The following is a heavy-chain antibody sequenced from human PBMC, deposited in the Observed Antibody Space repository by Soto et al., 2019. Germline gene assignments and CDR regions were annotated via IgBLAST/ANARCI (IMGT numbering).Heavy chain of an antibody. CDR2: SRNRPKKYTT. J-gene: IGHJ3*02. V-gene: IGHV3-72*01. Sequence: EVQVVESGGGLVQPGGSLRLSCAGSGFSFSDHYMEWVRQAPGKGLEWVGRSRNRPKKYTTEYAASVKGRFTISRDDSKNSVYLQMNSLKTEDTAVYYCVRISTAVSNAFDIWGQGKMVTRSS. CDR1: GFSFSDHY. D-gene: IGHD6-13*01. CDR3: VRISTAVSNAFDI.